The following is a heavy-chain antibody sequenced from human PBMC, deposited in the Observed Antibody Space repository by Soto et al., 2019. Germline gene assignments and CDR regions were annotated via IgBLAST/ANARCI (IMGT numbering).Heavy chain of an antibody. CDR2: MNYSGIP. Sequence: PSETVSLTCTVSGGCINGNSYYWGWIRQPPGEGLEWIGRMNYSGIPHYNPSLKSRITISVDTSKHQCSLRLSSVNAADTAVYYCGRQVATGFGYCGQGTLVTVSS. J-gene: IGHJ4*02. CDR1: GGCINGNSYY. D-gene: IGHD1-1*01. V-gene: IGHV4-39*01. CDR3: GRQVATGFGY.